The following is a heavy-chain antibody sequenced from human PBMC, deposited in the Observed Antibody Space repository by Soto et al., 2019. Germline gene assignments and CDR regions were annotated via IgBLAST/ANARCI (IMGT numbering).Heavy chain of an antibody. CDR2: ISGTGGST. D-gene: IGHD3-22*01. CDR3: AKEMTSGYYLFDY. Sequence: WGPLRLSCAASGFTFTSYAMSWVRQAPGKGLEWVSTISGTGGSTYYPDSVKGRFTISRDNSKNTVYLQMNSLRAEDAAVYYCAKEMTSGYYLFDYWGQGALVTVSS. CDR1: GFTFTSYA. J-gene: IGHJ4*02. V-gene: IGHV3-23*01.